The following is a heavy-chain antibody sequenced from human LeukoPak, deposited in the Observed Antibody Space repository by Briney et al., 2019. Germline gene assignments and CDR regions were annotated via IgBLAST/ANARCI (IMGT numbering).Heavy chain of an antibody. Sequence: ASVKVSCKASGGTFSSYAISWVRQAPGQGLEWMGWISTYNGNTNYAQKLQGRVTMTTDTSTSTAYMVLRSLRSDDTAVYYCARSGVPAAPNGMDVWGQGTTVTVSS. D-gene: IGHD2-2*01. CDR1: GGTFSSYA. CDR3: ARSGVPAAPNGMDV. V-gene: IGHV1-18*01. J-gene: IGHJ6*02. CDR2: ISTYNGNT.